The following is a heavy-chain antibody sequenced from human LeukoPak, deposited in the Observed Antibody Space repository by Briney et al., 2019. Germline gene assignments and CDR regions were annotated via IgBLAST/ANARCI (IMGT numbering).Heavy chain of an antibody. CDR2: ISTTGGTT. J-gene: IGHJ6*03. CDR1: GFTFSSYG. Sequence: GGSLRLSCAASGFTFSSYGMSWVRQAPGRGLEWVSAISTTGGTTYYADSVRGRFTISRDNSRNTLYLQMNSLRAEDTAIYYCAKNGDRGAYCSGGTCYPYYYYYMDVWGKGTTVTVSS. D-gene: IGHD2-15*01. CDR3: AKNGDRGAYCSGGTCYPYYYYYMDV. V-gene: IGHV3-23*01.